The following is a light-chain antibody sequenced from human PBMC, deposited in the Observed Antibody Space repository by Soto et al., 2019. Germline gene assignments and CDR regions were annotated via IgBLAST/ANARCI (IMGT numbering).Light chain of an antibody. J-gene: IGLJ2*01. CDR1: SSNIGRNT. Sequence: QPVLTQPPSASGTPGQRVTISCSGSSSNIGRNTVNWYQHLPGTAPKLLIYSNNQRPSGVPDRFSGSKSGTSASLAISGLQSEDEADYYCAAWDDSLNCPVFGGGTKLTVL. V-gene: IGLV1-44*01. CDR2: SNN. CDR3: AAWDDSLNCPV.